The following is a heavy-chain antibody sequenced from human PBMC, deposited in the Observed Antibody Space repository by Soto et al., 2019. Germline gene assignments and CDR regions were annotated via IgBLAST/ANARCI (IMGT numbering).Heavy chain of an antibody. J-gene: IGHJ5*01. CDR3: ERLRIATNNYKWFDT. Sequence: PSETLSLTCSVSGAALNSGNYYWKWILHVPGNGLEWIGHISVTGAVDYNPSLRDRITISQDTSQRQFSLNLRLVTAADTAVYYCERLRIATNNYKWFDTWGQGTLVTVS. V-gene: IGHV4-31*03. CDR2: ISVTGAV. D-gene: IGHD2-21*01. CDR1: GAALNSGNYY.